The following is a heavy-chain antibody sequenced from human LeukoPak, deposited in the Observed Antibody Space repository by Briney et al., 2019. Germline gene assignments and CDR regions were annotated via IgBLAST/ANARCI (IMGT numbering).Heavy chain of an antibody. D-gene: IGHD3-16*01. Sequence: SQTLSLTCAISGDSVSSNSAAWNWIRQSPSRSLEWLERTYYRSKWYNDYAVSVKSRITINPDTSKNQFSLQLNSVTPEDTAVYYCARDDYVWGVNYYYYYMDVWGKGTTVTVSS. CDR2: TYYRSKWYN. J-gene: IGHJ6*03. V-gene: IGHV6-1*01. CDR1: GDSVSSNSAA. CDR3: ARDDYVWGVNYYYYYMDV.